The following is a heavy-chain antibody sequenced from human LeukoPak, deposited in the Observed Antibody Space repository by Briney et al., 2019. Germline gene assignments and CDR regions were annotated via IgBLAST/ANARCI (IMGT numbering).Heavy chain of an antibody. CDR3: AREGGFYRPFDY. Sequence: PSGTLSLTCDVSGGSISTTNWWTWVRHPPGGGLEWIGEVHLNGHTHYIPSLESRVTMSVDMAENHVSLQLTSVTAADTAVYYCAREGGFYRPFDYSGPGTLVIVSA. V-gene: IGHV4-4*02. CDR2: VHLNGHT. D-gene: IGHD2/OR15-2a*01. J-gene: IGHJ4*02. CDR1: GGSISTTNW.